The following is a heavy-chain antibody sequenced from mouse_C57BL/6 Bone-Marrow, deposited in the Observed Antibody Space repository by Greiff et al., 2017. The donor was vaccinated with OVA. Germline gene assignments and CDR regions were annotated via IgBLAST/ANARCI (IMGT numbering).Heavy chain of an antibody. J-gene: IGHJ1*03. Sequence: QVQLQQSDAELVKPGASVKISCTVSGYTFTDHTIPWMQQRPEQGLEWIGNIYPRDGSTKYPEKFKGKATLSADKSSSTAYLQLNSLTSEDSAVNYCAEDDSDDYYFDVWGTGTTVTVSS. CDR2: IYPRDGST. D-gene: IGHD2-12*01. CDR1: GYTFTDHT. V-gene: IGHV1-78*01. CDR3: AEDDSDDYYFDV.